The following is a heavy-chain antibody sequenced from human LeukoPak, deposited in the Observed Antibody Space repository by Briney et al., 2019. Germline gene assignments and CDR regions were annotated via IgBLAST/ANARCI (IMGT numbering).Heavy chain of an antibody. Sequence: SGTLSLTCTVSGGSISSHYWSWVRPPPGKGLEWIGYVLDNVRTKDNPSLNSRFTLSADTSNRQFSLRLTSVTAAPTAVYYCATIKRGNIFGFFDFWGQGILVTVSS. CDR2: VLDNVRT. CDR3: ATIKRGNIFGFFDF. V-gene: IGHV4-59*11. CDR1: GGSISSHY. J-gene: IGHJ4*02. D-gene: IGHD5-18*01.